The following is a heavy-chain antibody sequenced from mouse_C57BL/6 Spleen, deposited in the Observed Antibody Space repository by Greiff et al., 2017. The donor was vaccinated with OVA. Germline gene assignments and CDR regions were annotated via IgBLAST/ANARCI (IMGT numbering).Heavy chain of an antibody. Sequence: VQLQQSGAELARPGASVKMSCKASGYTFTSYTMHWVKQRPGQGLEWIGYIYPSSGYTKYNQKFKDKATLTADKSSSTAYMQLSSLTSADSAVDYCARTSEDYDWMAYWGQGTLVTVSA. CDR3: ARTSEDYDWMAY. V-gene: IGHV1-4*01. J-gene: IGHJ3*01. CDR2: IYPSSGYT. D-gene: IGHD2-4*01. CDR1: GYTFTSYT.